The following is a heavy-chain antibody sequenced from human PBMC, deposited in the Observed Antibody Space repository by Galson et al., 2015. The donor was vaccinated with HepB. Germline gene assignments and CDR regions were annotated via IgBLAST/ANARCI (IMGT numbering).Heavy chain of an antibody. D-gene: IGHD3-3*01. V-gene: IGHV1-69*13. J-gene: IGHJ6*03. CDR1: GGTFSSYA. CDR3: ARSPQLRFLEWSYYMDV. CDR2: IIPIFGTA. Sequence: SVKVSCKASGGTFSSYAISWVRQAPGQGLEWMGGIIPIFGTANYAQKFQGRVTITADESTSTAYMELSSLRSEDTAVYYCARSPQLRFLEWSYYMDVWGKGTTVTVSS.